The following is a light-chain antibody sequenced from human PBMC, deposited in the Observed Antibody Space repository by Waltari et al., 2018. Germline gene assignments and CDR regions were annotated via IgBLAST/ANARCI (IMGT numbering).Light chain of an antibody. Sequence: IVLTQSPGPLSSSPGERATLSCRASQSVGTFLVWYQQKPGQAPRLLIQGASTRATGTPDRFSGSGSGTDFSLTISRLETEDFAMYYCQHYVRLPGTFGQGTKVEI. J-gene: IGKJ1*01. CDR3: QHYVRLPGT. CDR2: GAS. CDR1: QSVGTF. V-gene: IGKV3-20*01.